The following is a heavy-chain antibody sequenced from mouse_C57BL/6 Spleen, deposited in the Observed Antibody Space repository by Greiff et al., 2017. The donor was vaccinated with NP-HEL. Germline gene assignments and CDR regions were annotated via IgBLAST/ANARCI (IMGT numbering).Heavy chain of an antibody. CDR3: ARSRGITTVVGNYFDY. CDR2: IDPNSGGT. V-gene: IGHV1-72*01. J-gene: IGHJ2*01. Sequence: VQLQQPGAELVKPGASVKLSCKASGYTFTSYWMHWVKQRPGRGLEWIGRIDPNSGGTKYNEKFKSKATLTVDKPSSTAYMQLSSLTSEDSAVYYCARSRGITTVVGNYFDYWGQGTTLTVSS. D-gene: IGHD1-1*01. CDR1: GYTFTSYW.